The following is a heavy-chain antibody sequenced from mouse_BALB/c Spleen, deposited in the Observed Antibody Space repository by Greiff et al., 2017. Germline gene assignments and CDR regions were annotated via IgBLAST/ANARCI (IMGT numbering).Heavy chain of an antibody. CDR2: ISYSGST. Sequence: EVKLMESGPGLVKPSQSLSLTCTVTGYSITSDYAWNWIRQFPGNKLEWMGYISYSGSTSYNPSLKSRISITRDTSKNQFFLQLNSVTTEDTATYYCARWGYGPHYYAMDYWGQGTSVTVSS. CDR1: GYSITSDYA. D-gene: IGHD2-10*02. J-gene: IGHJ4*01. CDR3: ARWGYGPHYYAMDY. V-gene: IGHV3-2*02.